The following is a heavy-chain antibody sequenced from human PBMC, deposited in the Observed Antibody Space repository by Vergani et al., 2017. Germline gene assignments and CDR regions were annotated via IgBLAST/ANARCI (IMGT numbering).Heavy chain of an antibody. CDR1: GGSISSSSYY. D-gene: IGHD2-2*01. V-gene: IGHV4-39*07. Sequence: QLQLQESGPGLVKPSETLSLTCTVSGGSISSSSYYWGWIRQPPGKGLEGIGSIYYSGSTYYNPSLKSRVSISVDTSKNQFSLKLSSVTAADTAVYYCARGHVVVVPAATYIDYWGQGTLVTVSS. CDR2: IYYSGST. CDR3: ARGHVVVVPAATYIDY. J-gene: IGHJ4*02.